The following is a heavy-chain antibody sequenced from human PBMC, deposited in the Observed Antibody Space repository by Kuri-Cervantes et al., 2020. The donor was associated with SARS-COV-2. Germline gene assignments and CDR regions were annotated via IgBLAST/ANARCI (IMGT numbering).Heavy chain of an antibody. CDR2: IYSGGST. Sequence: GGSLRLSCAASGFTVSSNYMSWVRQAPGKGLEWVSVIYSGGSTYYADSVKGQFNISRDNSKNTLYLQMNSLRAEDTAVYYCARVDRTGGNAFVDYWGQGTLVTVSS. V-gene: IGHV3-53*01. J-gene: IGHJ4*02. CDR3: ARVDRTGGNAFVDY. D-gene: IGHD4-23*01. CDR1: GFTVSSNY.